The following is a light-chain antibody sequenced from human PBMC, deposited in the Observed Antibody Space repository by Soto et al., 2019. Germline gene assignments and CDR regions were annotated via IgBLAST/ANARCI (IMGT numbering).Light chain of an antibody. V-gene: IGKV1D-12*01. CDR2: AAS. CDR3: QQSDSFPLT. J-gene: IGKJ4*01. Sequence: DIQMTQSPSSVSASVGDRVTITCRASRGISNYLAWYQQKPGKAPNLLIYAASSLQSGVPSRFSGSASGIVFTLTISSLQPEDFATYYCQQSDSFPLTFGGGTKVEIK. CDR1: RGISNY.